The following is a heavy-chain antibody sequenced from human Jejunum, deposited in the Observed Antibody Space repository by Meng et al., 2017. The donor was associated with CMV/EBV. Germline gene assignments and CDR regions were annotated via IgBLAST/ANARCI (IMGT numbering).Heavy chain of an antibody. V-gene: IGHV3-7*01. CDR2: INEDGGEI. CDR1: GFTFSRNW. J-gene: IGHJ6*02. D-gene: IGHD3-3*01. CDR3: ARITTFGTGLHGMDV. Sequence: GFTFSRNWMPWVRQAPGKGLEWVANINEDGGEIYYVDSLKGRFTISRDNAKNSLYLQMNSLRAEDSAVYYCARITTFGTGLHGMDVWGQGTTVTVSS.